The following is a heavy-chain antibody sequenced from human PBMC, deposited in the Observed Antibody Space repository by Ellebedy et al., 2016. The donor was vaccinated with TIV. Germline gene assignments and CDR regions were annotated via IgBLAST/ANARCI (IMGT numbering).Heavy chain of an antibody. V-gene: IGHV4-39*01. J-gene: IGHJ6*02. D-gene: IGHD6-13*01. CDR3: ARHPAGYSSSWYNYYYYGMDV. CDR1: GGSISSSSYY. CDR2: IYYSGST. Sequence: SETLSLTCTVSGGSISSSSYYWGWIRQPPGKGLEWIGSIYYSGSTYYNPSLKSRVTISVDTSKNQFSLKLSSVTAADTAVYYCARHPAGYSSSWYNYYYYGMDVWGQGNTVTVSS.